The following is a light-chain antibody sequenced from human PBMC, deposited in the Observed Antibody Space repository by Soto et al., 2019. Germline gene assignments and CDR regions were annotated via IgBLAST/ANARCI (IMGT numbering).Light chain of an antibody. Sequence: EIGVTQSPGTLSLSTGERATLSCRASQSVSSNFFAWYQEKPGHAPRLLIYGASSRATGIPDRFSGSGSGTDFTLTISRLEPEDFAVYYCRQYGYSLGFAFAGGTKVDIK. CDR2: GAS. V-gene: IGKV3-20*01. J-gene: IGKJ4*01. CDR3: RQYGYSLGFA. CDR1: QSVSSNF.